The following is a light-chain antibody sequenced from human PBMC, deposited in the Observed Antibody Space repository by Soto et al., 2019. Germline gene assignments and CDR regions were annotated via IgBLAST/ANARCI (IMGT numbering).Light chain of an antibody. Sequence: AIQMTQSPSSLSASVGDSVTITCRASQGVSDDVGWYLQKPGKAPKFLMFAASSLQSGVPSRFGGVGSGTDFTLTITSLQPEDFGIYYCIQQYDFPWTFGQGTRVEI. J-gene: IGKJ1*01. CDR3: IQQYDFPWT. V-gene: IGKV1-6*01. CDR1: QGVSDD. CDR2: AAS.